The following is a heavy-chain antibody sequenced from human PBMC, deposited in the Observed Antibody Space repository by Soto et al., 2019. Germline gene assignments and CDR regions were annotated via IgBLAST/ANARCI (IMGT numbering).Heavy chain of an antibody. D-gene: IGHD1-26*01. CDR3: AKSTKGYSGSYREYFQH. CDR2: ISYDGSNK. CDR1: GFTFSSYG. V-gene: IGHV3-30*18. Sequence: GGSLRLSCAASGFTFSSYGMHWVRQAPGKGLEWVAVISYDGSNKYYADSVKGRFTISRDNSKNTLYLQMNSLRAEDTAVYYCAKSTKGYSGSYREYFQHWGQGTLVTVSS. J-gene: IGHJ1*01.